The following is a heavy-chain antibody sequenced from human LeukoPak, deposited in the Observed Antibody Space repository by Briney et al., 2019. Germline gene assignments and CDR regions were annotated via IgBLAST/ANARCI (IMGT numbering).Heavy chain of an antibody. CDR2: IHSDGSGA. V-gene: IGHV3-74*01. Sequence: GGSLRLSCAASGFTFSSYWMNWVRHAPGKGLVCVSHIHSDGSGANYADSVKGRFTISRDNAKNTLYLQMDSLRAEDTAVYYCARAAYNSGPDYWGQGTLVTVSS. J-gene: IGHJ4*02. D-gene: IGHD6-19*01. CDR3: ARAAYNSGPDY. CDR1: GFTFSSYW.